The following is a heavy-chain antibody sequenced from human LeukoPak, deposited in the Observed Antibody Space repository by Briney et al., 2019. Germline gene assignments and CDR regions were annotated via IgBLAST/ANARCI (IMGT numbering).Heavy chain of an antibody. V-gene: IGHV4-38-2*01. CDR1: GYSISSGYY. J-gene: IGHJ4*02. CDR2: VYHTGST. CDR3: ARYNSGYYYYFDY. Sequence: SETLSLTCAVSGYSISSGYYWGWVRQPPGKGLEWIGSVYHTGSTYYNPSLESRVTISVHTSKNHFSLKLTSVTAADTAVYYCARYNSGYYYYFDYWGQGTLVTVSS. D-gene: IGHD3-22*01.